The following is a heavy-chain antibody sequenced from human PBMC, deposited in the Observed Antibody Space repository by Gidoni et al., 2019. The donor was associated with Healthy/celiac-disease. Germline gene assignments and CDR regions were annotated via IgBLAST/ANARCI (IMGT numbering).Heavy chain of an antibody. CDR1: GFTFSDYY. J-gene: IGHJ6*02. Sequence: VQLVESGGGLVKPGGSLRLSCAAPGFTFSDYYMSWIRQAPGKGLGLGSYISSSSSYTNYADSVKGRFTISRDNAKNSLYLQMNSLRAEDTAVYYCASGGSANYYYYGMDVWGQGTTVTVSS. CDR2: ISSSSSYT. CDR3: ASGGSANYYYYGMDV. V-gene: IGHV3-11*06. D-gene: IGHD3-10*01.